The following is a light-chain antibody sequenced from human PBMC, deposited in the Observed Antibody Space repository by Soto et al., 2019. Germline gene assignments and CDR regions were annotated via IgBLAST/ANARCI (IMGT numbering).Light chain of an antibody. CDR2: DVS. V-gene: IGLV2-14*03. CDR1: SRDGGGYDY. CDR3: SSYTSSSTYV. Sequence: QSVLTQPASVSGSPGQSIAISCTGTSRDGGGYDYVSWYQQPPGKAPKLMIYDVSNRPSGVSNRFSGSKSDNTASLTISGLQAEDEADYYCSSYTSSSTYVFGTGTKVTVL. J-gene: IGLJ1*01.